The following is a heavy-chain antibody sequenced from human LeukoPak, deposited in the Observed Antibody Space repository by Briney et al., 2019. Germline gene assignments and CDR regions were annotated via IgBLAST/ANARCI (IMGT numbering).Heavy chain of an antibody. CDR3: AREGGDATVAFDY. J-gene: IGHJ4*02. CDR1: GFTFSSYA. V-gene: IGHV3-64*01. Sequence: HPGGSLRLSCAASGFTFSSYAMHWVRQAPGKGLEYVSAISSNGGSTYYANSVKGRFTISRDNSKNTLYLQMGSLRAEDMAVYYCAREGGDATVAFDYWGQGTLVTVSS. D-gene: IGHD4-23*01. CDR2: ISSNGGST.